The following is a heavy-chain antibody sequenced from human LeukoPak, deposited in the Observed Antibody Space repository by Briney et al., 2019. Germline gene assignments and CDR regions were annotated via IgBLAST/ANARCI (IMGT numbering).Heavy chain of an antibody. CDR2: IIPIFGTA. V-gene: IGHV1-69*05. CDR1: GGTFSSYA. Sequence: PVKVSCKASGGTFSSYAISWVRQAPGQGLEWMGGIIPIFGTANYAQKFQGRVTITTDESTSTAYMELSSLRSEDTAVYYCARVGVGETNYYDSSGFDDAFDIWGQGTMVTVSS. CDR3: ARVGVGETNYYDSSGFDDAFDI. J-gene: IGHJ3*02. D-gene: IGHD3-22*01.